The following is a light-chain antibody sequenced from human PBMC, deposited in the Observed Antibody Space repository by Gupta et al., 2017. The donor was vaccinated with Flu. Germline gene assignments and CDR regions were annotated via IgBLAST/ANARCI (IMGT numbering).Light chain of an antibody. CDR1: QCISTA. J-gene: IGKJ4*01. Sequence: DIQMTQSPSALSSSIGDTVTITCRSTQCISTALTWYQQKAGEAPQRLVYVATTLHPGVPSRFGGAESGTDLTLPITSLQPEDFETYYCQQGHSIPFTFGGGTKVQI. CDR2: VAT. V-gene: IGKV1-39*01. CDR3: QQGHSIPFT.